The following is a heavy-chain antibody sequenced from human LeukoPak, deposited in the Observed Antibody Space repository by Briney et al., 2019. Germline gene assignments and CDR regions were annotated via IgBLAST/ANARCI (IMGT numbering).Heavy chain of an antibody. CDR1: GGTFSSYA. Sequence: GASVKVSCKASGGTFSSYAISWVRQAPGQGLEWMGRIIPILGIANYAQKLQGRVTITADESTSTAYMELSSLRSEDTAVYYCARGGWKDVVGATADYWYFDLWGRGTLVTVSS. V-gene: IGHV1-69*04. D-gene: IGHD1-26*01. CDR3: ARGGWKDVVGATADYWYFDL. CDR2: IIPILGIA. J-gene: IGHJ2*01.